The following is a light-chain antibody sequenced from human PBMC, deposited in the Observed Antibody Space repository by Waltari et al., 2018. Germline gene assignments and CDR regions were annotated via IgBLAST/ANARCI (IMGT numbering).Light chain of an antibody. CDR2: GAS. V-gene: IGKV3-20*01. J-gene: IGKJ1*01. CDR3: QQYGSSPRT. Sequence: EILLTQSPGTLSLSPGARATLSCRASQSVSSSYLAWYQQKPGQAPRLLIYGASSRATGSPDRFSGSGSGTDFTLTISRLEPEDFAVYYCQQYGSSPRTFGQGTKVEIK. CDR1: QSVSSSY.